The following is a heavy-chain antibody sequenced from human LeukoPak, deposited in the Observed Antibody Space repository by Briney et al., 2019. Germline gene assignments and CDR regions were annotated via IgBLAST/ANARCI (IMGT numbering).Heavy chain of an antibody. V-gene: IGHV3-7*01. CDR3: ARYCSGGSCYGSLDY. Sequence: GGSLRLSCAASGFTSSSYWMSWVRQAPGKGLEWVANIKQDGSEKYYVDSVKGRFTISRDNAKNSLYLQMNSLRAEDTAVYYCARYCSGGSCYGSLDYWGQGTLVTVSS. D-gene: IGHD2-15*01. CDR1: GFTSSSYW. CDR2: IKQDGSEK. J-gene: IGHJ4*02.